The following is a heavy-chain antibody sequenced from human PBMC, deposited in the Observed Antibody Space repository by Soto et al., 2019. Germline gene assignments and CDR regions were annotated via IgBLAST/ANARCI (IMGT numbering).Heavy chain of an antibody. CDR3: ARFTRGSSGDY. D-gene: IGHD6-25*01. Sequence: EVQLVESGGDLVQPGGSLRLSCVASGFTFNTYWMSWVRQAPGKGLEWVPNIKEDGSDKYYVDSVKGRFTISRDNAKNLLYLQMNSLGAGDTAMYYCARFTRGSSGDYWGQGTLVTVSS. CDR2: IKEDGSDK. CDR1: GFTFNTYW. V-gene: IGHV3-7*01. J-gene: IGHJ4*02.